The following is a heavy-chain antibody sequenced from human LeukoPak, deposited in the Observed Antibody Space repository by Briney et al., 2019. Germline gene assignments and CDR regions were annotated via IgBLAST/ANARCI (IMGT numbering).Heavy chain of an antibody. J-gene: IGHJ6*02. CDR3: AKEASSSLGYYYGMDV. CDR2: ISGGSGKT. Sequence: GGSLRLSCAASGFSLCSFAMSWVRQAPGKGLEWVSTISGGSGKTYYADSVKGRFTISRDNSKNTLYLQMNSLRAEDTAVYYCAKEASSSLGYYYGMDVWGQGTTVTVSS. V-gene: IGHV3-23*01. CDR1: GFSLCSFA. D-gene: IGHD3-3*01.